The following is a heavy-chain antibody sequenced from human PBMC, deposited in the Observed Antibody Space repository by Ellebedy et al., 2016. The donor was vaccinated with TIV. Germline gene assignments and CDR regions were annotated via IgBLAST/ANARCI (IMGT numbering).Heavy chain of an antibody. CDR3: ARGGSSWYDVYYYYMDV. Sequence: SETLSLTXTVSGGSISSGSYYWSWIRQPAGKGLEWIGRIYTSGSTNYNPSLKSRVTMSVDTSKNQFSLKLSSVTAADTAVYYCARGGSSWYDVYYYYMDVWGKGTTVTVSS. D-gene: IGHD6-13*01. V-gene: IGHV4-61*02. CDR1: GGSISSGSYY. CDR2: IYTSGST. J-gene: IGHJ6*03.